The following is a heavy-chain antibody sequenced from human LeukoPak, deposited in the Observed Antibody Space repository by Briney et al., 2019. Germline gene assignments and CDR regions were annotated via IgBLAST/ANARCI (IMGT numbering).Heavy chain of an antibody. CDR2: IYYSGST. CDR1: GGSISSYY. Sequence: SETLSLTCTVSGGSISSYYWSWIRQPPGKGLEWIGYIYYSGSTNYNPSLKSRVTISVDTSKNQFSLKLSSATAADTAVYYCARTAAGYLQHWGQGTLVTVSS. CDR3: ARTAAGYLQH. D-gene: IGHD6-25*01. V-gene: IGHV4-59*01. J-gene: IGHJ1*01.